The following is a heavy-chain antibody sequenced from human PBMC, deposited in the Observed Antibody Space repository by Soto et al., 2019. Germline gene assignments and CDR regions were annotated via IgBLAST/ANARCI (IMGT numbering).Heavy chain of an antibody. CDR3: ARGRNIAAASFDY. V-gene: IGHV4-34*01. J-gene: IGHJ4*02. D-gene: IGHD6-13*01. Sequence: PSETLSLTFAVYGGSFSGYYWSWIRQPPGKGLEWIGEINHSGSTNYNPSLKSRVTISVDTSKNQFSLKLSSVTAADTAVYYCARGRNIAAASFDYWGQGTLVTVSS. CDR2: INHSGST. CDR1: GGSFSGYY.